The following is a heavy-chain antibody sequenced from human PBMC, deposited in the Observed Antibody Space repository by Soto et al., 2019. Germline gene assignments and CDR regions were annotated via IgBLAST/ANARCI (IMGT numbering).Heavy chain of an antibody. CDR3: ARVSGYWGWFDP. J-gene: IGHJ5*02. CDR1: GGSISSYY. V-gene: IGHV4-59*01. CDR2: IYYSGST. D-gene: IGHD3-22*01. Sequence: QVQLQESGPGLVKPSETLSLTCTVSGGSISSYYWSWIRQPPGKGLGWIGYIYYSGSTNYNPSLKSRVTISVDTSKNQFSLKLSSVTAADTAVYYCARVSGYWGWFDPWGQGTLVTVSS.